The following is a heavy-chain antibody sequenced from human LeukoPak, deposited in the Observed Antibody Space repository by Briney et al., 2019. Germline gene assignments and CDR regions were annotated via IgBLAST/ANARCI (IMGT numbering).Heavy chain of an antibody. CDR3: ASLKWELRGYYFDY. CDR2: INPNSGGT. D-gene: IGHD1-26*01. J-gene: IGHJ4*02. V-gene: IGHV1-2*02. CDR1: GYTFTGYY. Sequence: VASVKVSCKASGYTFTGYYMHWVRQAPGQGLEWMGWINPNSGGTNYAQKFQGRVTMTRDTSISTAYMELSRLGSDDTAVYYCASLKWELRGYYFDYWGQGTLVTVSS.